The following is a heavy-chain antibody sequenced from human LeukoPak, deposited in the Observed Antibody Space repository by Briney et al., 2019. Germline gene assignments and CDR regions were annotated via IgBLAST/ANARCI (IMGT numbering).Heavy chain of an antibody. V-gene: IGHV1-8*01. CDR2: MNPNSGNT. CDR3: ARGEAVAALTRLPN. J-gene: IGHJ4*02. D-gene: IGHD6-19*01. Sequence: ASVTVSCTASGYTFTSYDINWVRQAPGQGLEWMGWMNPNSGNTGYAQKFQGRVTTTRNTSISTAYMELSSLRSEDTAVYYCARGEAVAALTRLPNWGQGTLVTVSS. CDR1: GYTFTSYD.